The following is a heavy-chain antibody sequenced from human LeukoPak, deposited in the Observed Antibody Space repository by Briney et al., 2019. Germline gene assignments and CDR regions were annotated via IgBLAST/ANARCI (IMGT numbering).Heavy chain of an antibody. J-gene: IGHJ5*02. D-gene: IGHD3-10*01. CDR2: MNPNSGNT. CDR3: ASVSYYGSGSYYYAPNWFDP. Sequence: ASVKVSCKASGYTFTSYDINWVRQATGQGLEWMGWMNPNSGNTGYAQKFQGRVTITRNTSISTAYMELSSLRSEDTAVYYCASVSYYGSGSYYYAPNWFDPWGQGTLVTVSS. CDR1: GYTFTSYD. V-gene: IGHV1-8*03.